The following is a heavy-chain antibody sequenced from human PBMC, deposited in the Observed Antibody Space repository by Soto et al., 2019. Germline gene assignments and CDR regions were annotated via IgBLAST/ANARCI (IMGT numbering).Heavy chain of an antibody. V-gene: IGHV1-69*02. J-gene: IGHJ4*02. CDR3: ARGYCSGGSCPWYFDY. CDR2: IIAILGIA. Sequence: QVQLVQSGAEVKKPGSSVKVSCKASGGTFSSYTISWVRQAPGQGLEWMGRIIAILGIANYAQKFQGRVTITADKSTSTAYMELSSLRSEDTAVYYCARGYCSGGSCPWYFDYWGQGTLVTVSS. CDR1: GGTFSSYT. D-gene: IGHD2-15*01.